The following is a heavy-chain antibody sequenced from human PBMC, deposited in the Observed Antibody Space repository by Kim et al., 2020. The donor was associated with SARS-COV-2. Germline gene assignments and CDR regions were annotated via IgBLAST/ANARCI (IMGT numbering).Heavy chain of an antibody. V-gene: IGHV4-34*01. CDR2: INHSGST. J-gene: IGHJ5*02. D-gene: IGHD3-10*01. Sequence: SETLSLTCAVYGGSFSGYYWSWIRQPPGKGLEWIGEINHSGSTNYNPSLKSRVTISVDTSKNQFSLKLSSVTAADTAVYYCARAPYYRRAYYYGSGSYEDWFEPWGQGTLVTVSS. CDR3: ARAPYYRRAYYYGSGSYEDWFEP. CDR1: GGSFSGYY.